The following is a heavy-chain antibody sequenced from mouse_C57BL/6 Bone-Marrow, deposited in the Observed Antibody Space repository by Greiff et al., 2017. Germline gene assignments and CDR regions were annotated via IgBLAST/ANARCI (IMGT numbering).Heavy chain of an antibody. Sequence: VQLQQSGAELVRPGASVKLSCTASGFNIKDDYMHWVKQRPEQGLEWIGWIDPENGDTEYASKFQGKATITADTSSNTAYLQLSSLTSEDTAVYYCTTGRITTVVDHWGQGTTLTVSS. CDR2: IDPENGDT. CDR1: GFNIKDDY. J-gene: IGHJ2*01. D-gene: IGHD1-1*01. CDR3: TTGRITTVVDH. V-gene: IGHV14-4*01.